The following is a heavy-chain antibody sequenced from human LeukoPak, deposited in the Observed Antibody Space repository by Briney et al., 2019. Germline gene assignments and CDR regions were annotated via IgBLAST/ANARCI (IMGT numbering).Heavy chain of an antibody. CDR1: GFTFNNYG. CDR3: ARWPYSSSYYFDY. Sequence: PGRSLRLSCAASGFTFNNYGMHWVRQAPGKGLEWVAIISFDGTKTYYADSVRGRFTLSRDNAKNSLYLQMNSLRAEDTAVYYCARWPYSSSYYFDYWGQGTLVTVSS. CDR2: ISFDGTKT. D-gene: IGHD6-6*01. V-gene: IGHV3-30*03. J-gene: IGHJ4*02.